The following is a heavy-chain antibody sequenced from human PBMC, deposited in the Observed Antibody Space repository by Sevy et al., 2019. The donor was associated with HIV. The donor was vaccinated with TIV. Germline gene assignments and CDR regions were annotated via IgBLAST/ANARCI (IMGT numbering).Heavy chain of an antibody. CDR2: LKSKASCWTL. J-gene: IGHJ4*02. D-gene: IGHD3-16*01. V-gene: IGHV3-49*04. CDR3: TRGKGDQSIFDY. Sequence: GGSLRLSCAASGFTFGDYAMNWVRQAPGKGLEWVAFLKSKASCWTLHHAASVQGRFTISRDDSKNIAYLQMNDLKTEDTAVYYCTRGKGDQSIFDYWGQGALVTVSS. CDR1: GFTFGDYA.